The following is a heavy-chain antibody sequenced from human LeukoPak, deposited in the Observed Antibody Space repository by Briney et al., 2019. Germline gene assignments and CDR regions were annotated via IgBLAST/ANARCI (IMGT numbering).Heavy chain of an antibody. J-gene: IGHJ5*02. V-gene: IGHV3-74*01. D-gene: IGHD1-26*01. CDR2: INTDGSTT. CDR1: GFTFSNYW. CDR3: ARPSGTYPWFDP. Sequence: PGGSLRLSCAASGFTFSNYWMHWVRRAPGKGLVWVSRINTDGSTTSYADSVKGRPTISRDNGKNTLYLQMNSLRAEDTAVYYCARPSGTYPWFDPWGQGTLVTVSS.